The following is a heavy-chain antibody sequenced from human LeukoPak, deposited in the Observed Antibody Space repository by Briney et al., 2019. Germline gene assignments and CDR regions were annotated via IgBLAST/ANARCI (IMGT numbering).Heavy chain of an antibody. Sequence: GGSLRLSRAASGFTFSTNWMTWVRQAPGKGLEWVANIKDDGSEKYYVDSVKGRFTISRDNAKNSLYLQMNSLRAEDTAVYYCARSTLTSRAFDYWGQGTLVTVSS. J-gene: IGHJ4*02. V-gene: IGHV3-7*01. CDR3: ARSTLTSRAFDY. CDR2: IKDDGSEK. CDR1: GFTFSTNW. D-gene: IGHD2-15*01.